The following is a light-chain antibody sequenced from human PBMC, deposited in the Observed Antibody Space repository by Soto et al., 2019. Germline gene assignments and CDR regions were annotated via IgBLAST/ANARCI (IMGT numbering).Light chain of an antibody. CDR1: SSDVGGYNY. J-gene: IGLJ2*01. V-gene: IGLV2-14*01. Sequence: QSALTQPASVSGSPGQSITISCTGTSSDVGGYNYVSWYQQHPGKAPKLMIYEVSNRPSGVSNRFSGSKSGNTASLTISGLQAEDEADSYCSSYTSSSPLVFGGGSKRTVL. CDR2: EVS. CDR3: SSYTSSSPLV.